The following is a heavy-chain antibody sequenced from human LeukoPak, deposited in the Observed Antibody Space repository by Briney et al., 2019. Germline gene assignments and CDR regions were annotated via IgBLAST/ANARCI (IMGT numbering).Heavy chain of an antibody. Sequence: PGGSLRLSCAASGFTFSSYEMNWVRQAPGKGLEWVSSISSSSSYIYYADLVKGRFTISRDNSKNTLYLQMNSLRAEDTAIYYCAKVGSSWFRYFDYWGQGTLVTVSS. CDR1: GFTFSSYE. D-gene: IGHD6-13*01. CDR3: AKVGSSWFRYFDY. V-gene: IGHV3-21*04. J-gene: IGHJ4*02. CDR2: ISSSSSYI.